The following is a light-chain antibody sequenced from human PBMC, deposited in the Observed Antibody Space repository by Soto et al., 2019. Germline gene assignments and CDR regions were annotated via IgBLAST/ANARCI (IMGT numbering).Light chain of an antibody. CDR1: QSVSSY. V-gene: IGKV3-11*01. CDR2: DAS. Sequence: EILLTQSPSTLPLSPGERATLSCRASQSVSSYLAWYQQKPGQAPRLLIYDASNRATGIPARFSGSGSGTDFTLTISRLEHEDFAVYFCQQFGSSHPWTFGQGTKVDIK. J-gene: IGKJ1*01. CDR3: QQFGSSHPWT.